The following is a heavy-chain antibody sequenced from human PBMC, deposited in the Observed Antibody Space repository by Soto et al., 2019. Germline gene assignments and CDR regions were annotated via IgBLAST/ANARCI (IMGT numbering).Heavy chain of an antibody. J-gene: IGHJ4*02. D-gene: IGHD1-26*01. Sequence: GGSLRLSCAASGFIFSSYAMNWVRQAPGKGLEWVSSISSNGGSIYSAVSVKGRFTISRDNSRDTLFLQMNSLRVEDTAVYYCARGLSGNYRPDYWGQGTLVTVSS. CDR3: ARGLSGNYRPDY. V-gene: IGHV3-23*01. CDR1: GFIFSSYA. CDR2: ISSNGGSI.